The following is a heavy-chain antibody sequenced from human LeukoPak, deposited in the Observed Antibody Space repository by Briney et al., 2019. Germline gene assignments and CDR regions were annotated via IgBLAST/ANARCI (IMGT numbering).Heavy chain of an antibody. Sequence: GGSLRLSCAASGFTFSSYGMHWVRQAPGKGLEWVSYISSSSSTIYYADSVKGRFTISRDNAKNSLYLQMNSLRAEDTAVYYCARSVWLRPYNWFDPWGQGTLVTVSS. CDR1: GFTFSSYG. D-gene: IGHD5-12*01. V-gene: IGHV3-48*04. J-gene: IGHJ5*02. CDR2: ISSSSSTI. CDR3: ARSVWLRPYNWFDP.